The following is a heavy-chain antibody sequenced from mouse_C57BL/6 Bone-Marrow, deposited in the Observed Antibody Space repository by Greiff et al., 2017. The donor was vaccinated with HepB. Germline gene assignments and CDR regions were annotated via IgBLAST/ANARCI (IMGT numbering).Heavy chain of an antibody. CDR2: INPYNGGT. CDR3: GPGYDYDAMDY. CDR1: GYTFTDYY. V-gene: IGHV1-19*01. J-gene: IGHJ4*01. D-gene: IGHD3-1*01. Sequence: EVKLQQSGPVLVKPGASVKMSCKASGYTFTDYYMNWVKQSHGKSLEWIGVINPYNGGTSYNQKFKGKATLTVDKSSSTAYMELNSLTSEDSAVYYCGPGYDYDAMDYWGQGTSVTVSS.